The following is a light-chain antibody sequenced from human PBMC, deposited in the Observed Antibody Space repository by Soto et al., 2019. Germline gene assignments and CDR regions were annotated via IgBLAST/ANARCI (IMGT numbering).Light chain of an antibody. Sequence: EIVLTQSPATLSLSPGERATLSCRASQSVSSYLAWYQQKPGQAPSLLIYDASNGATGIPARFSGSGSGTDFTLTISSLEPEDFAVYYCQQRSSWPYTFGQGTKLEIK. CDR1: QSVSSY. CDR2: DAS. J-gene: IGKJ2*01. V-gene: IGKV3-11*01. CDR3: QQRSSWPYT.